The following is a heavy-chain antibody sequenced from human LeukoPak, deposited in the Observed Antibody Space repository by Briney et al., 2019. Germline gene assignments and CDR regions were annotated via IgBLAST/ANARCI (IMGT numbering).Heavy chain of an antibody. D-gene: IGHD5-12*01. Sequence: ASVEVSCKASGGTFSSYAISWVRQAPGQGLEWMGGIIPIFGTANYAQKFQGRVTITADESTSTAYMELSSLRSEDTAVYYCAAPGGYDLSYYYGMDVWGQGTTVTVSS. CDR1: GGTFSSYA. J-gene: IGHJ6*02. CDR2: IIPIFGTA. V-gene: IGHV1-69*13. CDR3: AAPGGYDLSYYYGMDV.